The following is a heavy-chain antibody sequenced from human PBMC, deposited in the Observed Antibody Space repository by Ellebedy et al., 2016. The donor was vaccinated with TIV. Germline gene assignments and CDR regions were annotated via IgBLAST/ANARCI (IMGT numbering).Heavy chain of an antibody. CDR2: IIPSDGRT. CDR1: GYSFTNYY. V-gene: IGHV1-46*01. Sequence: ASVKVSCKASGYSFTNYYVHWIRQAPGQGLEWLGVIIPSDGRTKLGQKFQGRFTVTRDTSTTTVYMELSSLTSEDTAVYYCARRTMHEVFDYWGQGTLVSVSS. D-gene: IGHD5-24*01. J-gene: IGHJ4*02. CDR3: ARRTMHEVFDY.